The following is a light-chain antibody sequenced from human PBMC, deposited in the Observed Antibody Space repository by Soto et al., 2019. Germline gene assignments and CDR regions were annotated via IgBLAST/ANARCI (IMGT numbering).Light chain of an antibody. Sequence: QLVLTQSPSASASLGASVKLTCTLSSGHSSYAIAWHQQQPEKGPRYLMKLNSDGSHTKGDGIPDRFSGSSSGAERYLTISILQYEDEADYYCQTWGTGYWVFGGGTKLTVL. CDR3: QTWGTGYWV. V-gene: IGLV4-69*01. CDR1: SGHSSYA. J-gene: IGLJ3*02. CDR2: LNSDGSH.